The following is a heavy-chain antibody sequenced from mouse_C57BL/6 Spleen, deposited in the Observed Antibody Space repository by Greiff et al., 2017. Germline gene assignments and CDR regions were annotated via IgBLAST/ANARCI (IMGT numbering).Heavy chain of an antibody. CDR3: ARSGYSNSLYYAMDY. Sequence: QVQLQQPGAELVKPGASVKLSCKASGYTFTSYWMHWVKQRPGQGLEWIGMIHPNSGSTNYNEKFKSKATLTVDKSSSTAYMQLSSLTSEDSAVXYCARSGYSNSLYYAMDYWGQGTSVTVSS. D-gene: IGHD2-5*01. V-gene: IGHV1-64*01. J-gene: IGHJ4*01. CDR2: IHPNSGST. CDR1: GYTFTSYW.